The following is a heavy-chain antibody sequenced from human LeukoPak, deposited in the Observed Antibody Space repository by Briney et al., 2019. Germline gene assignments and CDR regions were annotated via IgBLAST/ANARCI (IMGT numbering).Heavy chain of an antibody. CDR1: GDSVSRNSAA. J-gene: IGHJ4*02. V-gene: IGHV6-1*01. CDR2: TYYRSKWYN. CDR3: ARDDYYDRRGEKRGFDY. D-gene: IGHD3-22*01. Sequence: SQTLSLTCAISGDSVSRNSAAWNWIRQSPSRGLEWLGRTYYRSKWYNDYAVSVKSRITINPDTSKNQFSLQLNSVTPEDTAVYYCARDDYYDRRGEKRGFDYWGQGTLVTVSS.